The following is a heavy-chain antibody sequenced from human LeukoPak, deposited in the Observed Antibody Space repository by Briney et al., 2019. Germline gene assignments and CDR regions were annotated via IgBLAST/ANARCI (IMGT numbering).Heavy chain of an antibody. J-gene: IGHJ4*02. V-gene: IGHV5-51*01. D-gene: IGHD4-11*01. CDR3: ARSGYSNYVPFDY. CDR1: GYSFSDYW. Sequence: GESLKISCKGSGYSFSDYWIGWVRQMPGKGLEWMGIIYPGDSDTTYSPSFQGQVTISADRSIRTAYLQWSSLKASDTAMYYCARSGYSNYVPFDYWGQGTLVTVSS. CDR2: IYPGDSDT.